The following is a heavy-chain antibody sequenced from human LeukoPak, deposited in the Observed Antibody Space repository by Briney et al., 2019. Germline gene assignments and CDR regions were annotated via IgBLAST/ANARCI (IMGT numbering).Heavy chain of an antibody. CDR3: ARQVPPYYYYYYMDV. CDR1: GYTFTSYD. J-gene: IGHJ6*03. Sequence: ASVKVSCKASGYTFTSYDINWVRQATGQGLEWMGWMNPNSGNTGYAQKFQGRVTMTRNTSISTAYMELSSLGSEDTAVYYCARQVPPYYYYYYMDVWGKGTTVTISS. V-gene: IGHV1-8*01. D-gene: IGHD2-2*01. CDR2: MNPNSGNT.